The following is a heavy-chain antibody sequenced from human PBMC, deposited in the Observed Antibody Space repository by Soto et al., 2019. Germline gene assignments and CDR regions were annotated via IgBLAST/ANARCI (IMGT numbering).Heavy chain of an antibody. CDR1: GHSFSGYY. J-gene: IGHJ4*02. D-gene: IGHD1-26*01. Sequence: GASVKTSCKASGHSFSGYYVHWLRQPPGQGLEWMGWVNPNSGATHNAQKFQGRDSMTRDTSLSAGYMEHRSLRRDDMAVYFCASDCVGDDLTVTTGEFGWFWGQGTLVTVSS. V-gene: IGHV1-2*02. CDR2: VNPNSGAT. CDR3: ASDCVGDDLTVTTGEFGWF.